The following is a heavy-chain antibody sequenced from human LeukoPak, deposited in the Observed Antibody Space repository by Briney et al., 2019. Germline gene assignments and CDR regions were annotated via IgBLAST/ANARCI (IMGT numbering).Heavy chain of an antibody. CDR3: ARGSYSDYYDSSGYS. CDR2: ISYSGST. D-gene: IGHD3-22*01. V-gene: IGHV4-30-4*07. CDR1: GGSISSSAYS. J-gene: IGHJ4*02. Sequence: SQTLSLTCGVSGGSISSSAYSWSWIRQPPGKGLEWIGYISYSGSTYYNPSLKSRVTISVDTSKNQFSLKLSSVTAADTAVYYCARGSYSDYYDSSGYSWGQGTLVTVSS.